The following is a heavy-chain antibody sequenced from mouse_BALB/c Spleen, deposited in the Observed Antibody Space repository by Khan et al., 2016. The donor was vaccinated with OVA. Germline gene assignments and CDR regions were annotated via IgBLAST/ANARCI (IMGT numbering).Heavy chain of an antibody. V-gene: IGHV1-4*01. J-gene: IGHJ3*01. Sequence: QVQLQQSGAELARPGASVKMSCKASGYTFTSYTIHWVKKRPGQGLEWIGYINPSNDYTNYNQKFKDKATLTTDKSSTTAYLRLSSLTSHDSAVYNCVRDGAYHRNDGWFAYWGQGTLVTVSA. CDR3: VRDGAYHRNDGWFAY. CDR1: GYTFTSYT. D-gene: IGHD2-14*01. CDR2: INPSNDYT.